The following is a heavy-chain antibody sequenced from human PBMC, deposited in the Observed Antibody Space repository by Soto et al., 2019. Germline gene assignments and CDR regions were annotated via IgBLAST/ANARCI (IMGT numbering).Heavy chain of an antibody. D-gene: IGHD1-26*01. Sequence: SETLSLTCTVSGASITFGGYSWSWIRQTPGKGLEWIGYVNHLETTFYNPSFESRLALSIDRAKNQFSLKLHSMSAADRAVYFCARGGGSDSFDYWGQGILVTVSS. J-gene: IGHJ4*02. V-gene: IGHV4-30-2*01. CDR1: GASITFGGYS. CDR3: ARGGGSDSFDY. CDR2: VNHLETT.